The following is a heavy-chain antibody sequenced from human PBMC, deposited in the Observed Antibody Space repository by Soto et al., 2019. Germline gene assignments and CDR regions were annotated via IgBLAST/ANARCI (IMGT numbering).Heavy chain of an antibody. J-gene: IGHJ6*02. CDR2: ISGTSGYT. V-gene: IGHV3-11*06. D-gene: IGHD3-10*01. CDR3: ARDRGGYGPPDV. CDR1: GFSFSDSY. Sequence: QVQLVESGGGLVKPGGSLRLSCAASGFSFSDSYMSWGRQATGKGMEWVSYISGTSGYTGDADSVKGRFTISRDNAKNSLYLQMNSLRVEDTAVYYCARDRGGYGPPDVWGQGTTVTVSS.